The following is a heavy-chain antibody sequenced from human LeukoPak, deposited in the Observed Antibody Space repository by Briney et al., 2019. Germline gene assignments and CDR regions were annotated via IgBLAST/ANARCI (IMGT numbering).Heavy chain of an antibody. CDR1: GGSFSGYY. V-gene: IGHV4-34*01. CDR2: INHSGST. CDR3: ARRYYYDSSGYYYFDY. J-gene: IGHJ4*02. Sequence: PSETLSLTCAVYGGSFSGYYWSWIRQPPGKGLEWIGEINHSGSTNYNPSLKSRVTISVDMSKNQFSLKLSSVTAADTAVYYCARRYYYDSSGYYYFDYWGQGTLVTVSS. D-gene: IGHD3-22*01.